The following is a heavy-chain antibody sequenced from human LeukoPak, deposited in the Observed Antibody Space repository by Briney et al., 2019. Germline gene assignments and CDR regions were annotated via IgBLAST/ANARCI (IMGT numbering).Heavy chain of an antibody. D-gene: IGHD3-3*01. Sequence: PGGSLGLSCAASGFTVSSNYMSWVRQAPGKGLEWVSVIYSGGSTYYADSVKGRFTISRDNSKNTLYLQMNSLRAEDTAVYYCARANTYYDFWKAFDYWGQGTLVTVSS. CDR3: ARANTYYDFWKAFDY. CDR1: GFTVSSNY. J-gene: IGHJ4*02. V-gene: IGHV3-53*01. CDR2: IYSGGST.